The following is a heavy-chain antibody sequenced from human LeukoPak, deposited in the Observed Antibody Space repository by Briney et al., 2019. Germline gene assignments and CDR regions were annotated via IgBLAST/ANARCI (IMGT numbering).Heavy chain of an antibody. CDR2: IYYSGST. CDR1: GGSISSYY. J-gene: IGHJ4*02. Sequence: PSETLSLTCTVSGGSISSYYWSWIRQPPGKGLEWIGYIYYSGSTNHNPSLKSRVTISVDTSKNQFSLKLSSVTAADTAVYYCARGTYSYALFFDFWGQGTLVTVSS. V-gene: IGHV4-59*08. D-gene: IGHD5-18*01. CDR3: ARGTYSYALFFDF.